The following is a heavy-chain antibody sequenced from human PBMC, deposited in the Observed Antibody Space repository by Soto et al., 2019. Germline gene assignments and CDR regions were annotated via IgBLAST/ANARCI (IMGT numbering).Heavy chain of an antibody. CDR1: GFVFSTYS. Sequence: LRLSCEASGFVFSTYSMNWVRQAPGKGLEWISYISSTSGTIYYADSVKGRFTIFRDNAKNSLFLQMNGLRDDDTAVYYCANQKIRFSVAGTLYGLGVWGQGTTVTVSS. CDR2: ISSTSGTI. D-gene: IGHD6-19*01. CDR3: ANQKIRFSVAGTLYGLGV. V-gene: IGHV3-48*02. J-gene: IGHJ6*02.